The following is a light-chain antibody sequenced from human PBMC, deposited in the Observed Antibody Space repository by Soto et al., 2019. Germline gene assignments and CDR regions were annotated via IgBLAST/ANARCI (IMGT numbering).Light chain of an antibody. V-gene: IGKV1-27*01. J-gene: IGKJ3*01. CDR2: AAS. Sequence: DIQMTQSPSSLSASVGDRVTIACRASQDITNYLAWYQQKPGKVPKLLIYAASTLQSGVPSRFSGSGSGTAFTLTINSPQPENAATYFCQKCSGPPPFTFGPGTTVDIK. CDR1: QDITNY. CDR3: QKCSGPPPFT.